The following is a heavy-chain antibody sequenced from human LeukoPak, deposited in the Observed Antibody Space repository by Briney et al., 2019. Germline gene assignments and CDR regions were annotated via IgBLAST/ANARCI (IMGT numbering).Heavy chain of an antibody. CDR1: GFTFSSYA. CDR2: TSASGSRT. V-gene: IGHV3-23*01. D-gene: IGHD2/OR15-2a*01. J-gene: IGHJ3*02. Sequence: GGSLRLSCAASGFTFSSYAMSWVRQAPGKGLEWVSATSASGSRTYYADSVKGRFTISRDNYKNTLYLQMNSLRAEDTAVYYCAKGLSADAFDIWGQGTMVTVSS. CDR3: AKGLSADAFDI.